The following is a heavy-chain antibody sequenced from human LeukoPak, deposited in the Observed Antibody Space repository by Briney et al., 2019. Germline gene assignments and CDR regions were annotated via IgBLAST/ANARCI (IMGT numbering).Heavy chain of an antibody. Sequence: GASVKVSCKASGYTFTGYYMHWVRQAPGQGLEWMGWINPNSGGTNYAQKFQGRVTMTRDTSISTGYIELSRLKSDDTAVYYCARAADYYGSGSYYTGAFDIWGQGTMVTVSS. CDR3: ARAADYYGSGSYYTGAFDI. J-gene: IGHJ3*02. CDR1: GYTFTGYY. D-gene: IGHD3-10*01. CDR2: INPNSGGT. V-gene: IGHV1-2*02.